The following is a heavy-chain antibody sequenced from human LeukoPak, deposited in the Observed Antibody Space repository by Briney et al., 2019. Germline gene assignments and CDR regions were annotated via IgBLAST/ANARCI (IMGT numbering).Heavy chain of an antibody. CDR1: GYSVRSGYD. CDR3: AREVGGLYGYCIHH. V-gene: IGHV4-38-2*02. J-gene: IGHJ1*01. D-gene: IGHD3-22*01. Sequence: PSETLSLTFALSGYSVRSGYDWTGIRQPPGKGLEWIGSIYHSGSTYYNPSLKSRVTIYVNTSKNQFSLKLSSVTAADTSVYYCAREVGGLYGYCIHHWGQGTLVTVSS. CDR2: IYHSGST.